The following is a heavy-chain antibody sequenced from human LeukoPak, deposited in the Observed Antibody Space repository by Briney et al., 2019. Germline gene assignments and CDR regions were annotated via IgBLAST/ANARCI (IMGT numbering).Heavy chain of an antibody. CDR2: IYYSGST. J-gene: IGHJ4*02. CDR1: DDSISPYY. D-gene: IGHD1-26*01. V-gene: IGHV4-59*12. Sequence: PSETLSLTCTVSDDSISPYYWSWIRQPPGKGLEWIGYIYYSGSTNYNASLKSRVSMSVDTSKNQFSLKLSSVTAADTAVFYCARENSGSYREFDYWGQGTLVTVSS. CDR3: ARENSGSYREFDY.